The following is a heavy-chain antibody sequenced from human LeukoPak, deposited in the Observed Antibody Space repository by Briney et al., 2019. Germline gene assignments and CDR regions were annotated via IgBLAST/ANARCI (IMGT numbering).Heavy chain of an antibody. Sequence: GGSLRLSCVASGFTFSSYGMNWVRQAPGKGLEWVANIKQAGSENSYVDSVKGRFTISRDNAKNSLYLQINSLRAEDTAVYYCARVRGDYYLDYWGQGTLVTVSS. J-gene: IGHJ4*02. D-gene: IGHD3-16*01. CDR3: ARVRGDYYLDY. CDR2: IKQAGSEN. V-gene: IGHV3-7*01. CDR1: GFTFSSYG.